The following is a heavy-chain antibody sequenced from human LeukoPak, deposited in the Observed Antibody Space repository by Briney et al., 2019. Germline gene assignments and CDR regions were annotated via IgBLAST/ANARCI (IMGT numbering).Heavy chain of an antibody. V-gene: IGHV3-23*01. CDR1: GFTFNIYA. CDR3: ATITMVRGVRNYFDY. D-gene: IGHD3-10*01. J-gene: IGHJ4*02. CDR2: ISGSGGDT. Sequence: QPGGSLRLSCAASGFTFNIYAMSWIRQAPGKGLEWVSGISGSGGDTYYADSVKGRFTISRDNSRNTLYLQMNSLRAEDTAVYYYATITMVRGVRNYFDYWGQGTLVTVSS.